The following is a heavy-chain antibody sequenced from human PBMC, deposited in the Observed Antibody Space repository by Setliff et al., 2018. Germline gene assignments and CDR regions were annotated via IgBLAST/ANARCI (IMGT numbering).Heavy chain of an antibody. V-gene: IGHV3-23*01. D-gene: IGHD2-15*01. CDR2: ISGGADKT. Sequence: GGSLRLSCVVSGFDYAMSWVRQAPGKRLEWVSSISGGADKTYYADSVRGRFTISRDNSKNILYLQMNSLRPEDTAVYYCARGYCSGGSCADFDYWGQGTLVTVSS. J-gene: IGHJ4*02. CDR1: GFDYA. CDR3: ARGYCSGGSCADFDY.